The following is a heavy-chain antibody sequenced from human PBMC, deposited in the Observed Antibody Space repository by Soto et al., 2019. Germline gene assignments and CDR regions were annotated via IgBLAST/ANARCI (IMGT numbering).Heavy chain of an antibody. Sequence: QITLKESGPTLVKPTQTLTLTCTFSGFSLSTSGVGVGWIRQPPGKALEWLALIYWDDDKRYSPSLKSRLTITKDTSKNQVVLTMTTMDPVDTATYYCAHSTQRGLWQQLGGGGNWFDHWGQGTLVTVSS. CDR1: GFSLSTSGVG. CDR2: IYWDDDK. V-gene: IGHV2-5*02. J-gene: IGHJ5*02. D-gene: IGHD6-13*01. CDR3: AHSTQRGLWQQLGGGGNWFDH.